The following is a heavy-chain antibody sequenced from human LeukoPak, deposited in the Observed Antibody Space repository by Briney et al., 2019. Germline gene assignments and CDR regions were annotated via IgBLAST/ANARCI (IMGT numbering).Heavy chain of an antibody. J-gene: IGHJ6*03. V-gene: IGHV3-7*01. CDR1: GFTFSSYW. Sequence: GGSLRLSCAASGFTFSSYWMSWVRQAPGKGLEWVANIKQDGSEKYYVDSVKGRFTISRDNAKNSLYLQMNSLRAEDTAVYYCARDSPCYYYYYYMDVWGKGTTVTISS. CDR3: ARDSPCYYYYYYMDV. CDR2: IKQDGSEK.